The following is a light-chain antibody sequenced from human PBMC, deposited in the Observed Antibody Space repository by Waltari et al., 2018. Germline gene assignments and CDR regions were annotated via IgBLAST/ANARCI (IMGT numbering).Light chain of an antibody. CDR2: QDD. V-gene: IGLV3-1*01. J-gene: IGLJ2*01. CDR3: QAWDSRAVV. CDR1: RLDDKH. Sequence: SYELTQPPSVSVSPGQTARISCSGDRLDDKHASWYQQEPGQSPVLVIYQDDKRPSGIPERFSGSNSGNTATLTISGAQAMDEAVYYCQAWDSRAVVFGAGTKLTVL.